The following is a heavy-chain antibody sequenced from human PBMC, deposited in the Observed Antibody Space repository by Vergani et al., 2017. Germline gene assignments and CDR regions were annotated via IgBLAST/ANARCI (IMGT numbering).Heavy chain of an antibody. CDR1: GYTFTSYD. CDR2: INPNSGGT. D-gene: IGHD2-15*01. CDR3: ARGWDCSGGSCYSQIIGY. V-gene: IGHV1-2*02. Sequence: QVQLVQSGAEVKKPGASVQVSCKASGYTFTSYDMHWVRQAPGQGLEWMGWINPNSGGTNYAQKFQGRVTMTRDTSISTAYMELNRLKSDDTAVYYCARGWDCSGGSCYSQIIGYWGQGTLVTVSS. J-gene: IGHJ4*02.